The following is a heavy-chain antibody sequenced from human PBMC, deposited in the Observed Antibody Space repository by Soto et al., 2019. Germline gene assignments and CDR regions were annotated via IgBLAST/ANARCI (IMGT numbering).Heavy chain of an antibody. Sequence: SVKVSCKASGGTFSSYAISWVRQAPGQGLEWMGGIIPIFGTANYAQKFQGRVTITADESTSTAYMELSSLRSEDTAVYYCARHRGYSYGLDYWGQGTLVTVYS. CDR3: ARHRGYSYGLDY. D-gene: IGHD5-18*01. CDR1: GGTFSSYA. CDR2: IIPIFGTA. V-gene: IGHV1-69*13. J-gene: IGHJ4*02.